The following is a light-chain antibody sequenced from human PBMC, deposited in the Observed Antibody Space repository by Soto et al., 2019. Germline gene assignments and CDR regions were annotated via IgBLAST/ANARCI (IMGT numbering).Light chain of an antibody. CDR2: STN. CDR3: MLSMDGGLVV. CDR1: SGSVSTTYY. J-gene: IGLJ2*01. Sequence: QTVVTQEPSFSVYPGGTVTLTCSLTSGSVSTTYYPRGYQQTPGQAPRTLIYSTNIRSSGVPDRFSGSMLGNKAALAITRAQADDESDYHCMLSMDGGLVVFGGGTKLTVL. V-gene: IGLV8-61*01.